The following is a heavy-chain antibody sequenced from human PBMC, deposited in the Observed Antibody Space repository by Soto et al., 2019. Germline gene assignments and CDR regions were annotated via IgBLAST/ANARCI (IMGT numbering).Heavy chain of an antibody. D-gene: IGHD3-16*02. V-gene: IGHV1-46*02. CDR1: GYDFNRYF. J-gene: IGHJ4*02. CDR2: VNPTGGSP. CDR3: SRDLSPY. Sequence: ASVKISCKTSGYDFNRYFIHWVRKAPGQGLEWMVKVNPTGGSPTFGQKIQGRVTVTTDTSTSTVYMELSSLRSDDTAVYYCSRDLSPYWGQGTLVTVS.